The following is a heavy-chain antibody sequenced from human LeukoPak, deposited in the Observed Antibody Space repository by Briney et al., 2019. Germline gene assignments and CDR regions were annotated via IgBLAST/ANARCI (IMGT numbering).Heavy chain of an antibody. V-gene: IGHV4-39*07. J-gene: IGHJ4*02. CDR1: GGSIGSSSYY. CDR2: IYYSGST. Sequence: SETLSLTCTVSGGSIGSSSYYWGWIRQPPGKGLEWIGSIYYSGSTYYNPSLKSRVTISVDTSKNQFSLKLSSVTAADTAVYYCARDFRGLRLGELSPSFDYWGQGTLVTVSS. CDR3: ARDFRGLRLGELSPSFDY. D-gene: IGHD3-16*02.